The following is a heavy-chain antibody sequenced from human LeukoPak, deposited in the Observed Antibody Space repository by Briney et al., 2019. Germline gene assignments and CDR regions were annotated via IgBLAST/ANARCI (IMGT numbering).Heavy chain of an antibody. CDR2: IYYSGTT. Sequence: SETLSLTCDVSGDSINRYFWSWIRQPRGKGLEWIGYIYYSGTTKYNPSLMSRVSMSIDTSKNQFSLSLSSVTAADTAVYYCARERHDLWSAYHFDSWGLGTLVIVSS. D-gene: IGHD3-3*01. CDR3: ARERHDLWSAYHFDS. J-gene: IGHJ4*02. V-gene: IGHV4-59*01. CDR1: GDSINRYF.